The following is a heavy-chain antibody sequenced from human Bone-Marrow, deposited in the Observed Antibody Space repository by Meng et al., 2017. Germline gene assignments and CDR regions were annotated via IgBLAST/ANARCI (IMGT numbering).Heavy chain of an antibody. CDR3: ARDSATVVTRYWFDP. CDR2: INPNSGGT. V-gene: IGHV1-2*02. D-gene: IGHD4-23*01. J-gene: IGHJ5*02. Sequence: HVEVVQFWTELKKPGASVNVSCRTSGYTYTGYYMHWVRHAPRQGREWMGWINPNSGGTNYAQKFQGRVTMTRDTSISTAYMELSRLRSDDTAVYYCARDSATVVTRYWFDPWGQGTLVTVSS. CDR1: GYTYTGYY.